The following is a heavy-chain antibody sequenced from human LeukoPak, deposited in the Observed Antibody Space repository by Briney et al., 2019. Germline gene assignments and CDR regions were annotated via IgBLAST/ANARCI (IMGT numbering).Heavy chain of an antibody. V-gene: IGHV1-8*01. CDR2: MNPNSGNT. J-gene: IGHJ6*03. CDR3: ARGSSSWSYYYYYYMDV. CDR1: GYTFTSYD. Sequence: ASVKVACKASGYTFTSYDINWVRHATGQGLEWMGWMNPNSGNTGYAQKFQGRVTMTRNTSISTAYMELSSLRSEDTAVYYCARGSSSWSYYYYYYMDVWGKGTTVTVSS. D-gene: IGHD6-13*01.